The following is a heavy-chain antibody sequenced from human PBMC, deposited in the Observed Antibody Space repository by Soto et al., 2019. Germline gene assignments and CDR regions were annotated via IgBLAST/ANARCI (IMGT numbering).Heavy chain of an antibody. J-gene: IGHJ6*02. CDR2: ISYDGSNK. CDR3: ARDRVTIFGVAVYYYYGMDV. CDR1: GFTFSSYA. D-gene: IGHD3-3*01. Sequence: GGSLRLSCAASGFTFSSYAMHWVRQAPGKGLEWVAVISYDGSNKYYADSVKGRFTISRDNSKNTLYLQMNSLRAEDTAVYYCARDRVTIFGVAVYYYYGMDVWGQGTTVTVSS. V-gene: IGHV3-30-3*01.